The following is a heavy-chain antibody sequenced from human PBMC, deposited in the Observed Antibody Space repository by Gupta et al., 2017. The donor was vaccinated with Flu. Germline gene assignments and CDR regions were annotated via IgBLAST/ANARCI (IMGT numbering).Heavy chain of an antibody. CDR3: ARVGGTDEAFDV. J-gene: IGHJ3*01. V-gene: IGHV3-7*01. Sequence: VRQAPGKGLEWVANIKQDGSIKNYVGSVRGRFTISGDNARNTVHLQMNSLRTEDTALYYCARVGGTDEAFDVWGQGAMVTVSS. D-gene: IGHD1-26*01. CDR2: IKQDGSIK.